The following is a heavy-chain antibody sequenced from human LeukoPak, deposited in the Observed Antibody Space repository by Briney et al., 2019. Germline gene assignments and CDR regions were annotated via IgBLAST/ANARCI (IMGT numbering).Heavy chain of an antibody. V-gene: IGHV3-48*03. J-gene: IGHJ6*03. CDR1: GFTFSSYE. D-gene: IGHD5-18*01. Sequence: PGGSLRLSCAASGFTFSSYEMNWVRQAPGKGLEWVSYISSSGSTIYYADSVKGRFTISRDNAKNSLYLQMNGLRAEDTAVYYCASAVDTAYYYMDVWGKGTTVTVSS. CDR3: ASAVDTAYYYMDV. CDR2: ISSSGSTI.